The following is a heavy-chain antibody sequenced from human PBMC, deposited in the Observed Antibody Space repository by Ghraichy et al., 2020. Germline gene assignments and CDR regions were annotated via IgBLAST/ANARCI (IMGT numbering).Heavy chain of an antibody. J-gene: IGHJ6*02. V-gene: IGHV4-30-2*06. D-gene: IGHD3-22*01. CDR3: ARDTISGFAMDV. Sequence: SETLSLTCAVSGGSISGGGNSWSWIRQSQGKGLEWIGYFYPSGITNYNPSPNNRVTMSIDTSKNHFSLKLTSVTAADTAVYYCARDTISGFAMDVWGQGTTVIVSS. CDR2: FYPSGIT. CDR1: GGSISGGGNS.